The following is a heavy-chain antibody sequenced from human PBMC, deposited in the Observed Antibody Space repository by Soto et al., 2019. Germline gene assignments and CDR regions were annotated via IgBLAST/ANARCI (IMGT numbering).Heavy chain of an antibody. D-gene: IGHD3-22*01. J-gene: IGHJ3*02. CDR2: IFHGGTT. CDR3: ARGPYDCTGYFSAFDI. CDR1: GGSISSGSYS. V-gene: IGHV4-30-2*01. Sequence: PSETLSLTCTVSGGSISSGSYSWSWIRQPPGKGLEWIGYIFHGGTTYYNPSLKSRVTISVDRSKSQFSLRLSSVTASDTAMYYCARGPYDCTGYFSAFDIWGQGTMVTVSS.